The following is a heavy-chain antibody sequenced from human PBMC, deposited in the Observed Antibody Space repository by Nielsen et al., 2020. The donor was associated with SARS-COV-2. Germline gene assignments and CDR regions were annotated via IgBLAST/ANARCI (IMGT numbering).Heavy chain of an antibody. CDR2: IYWDDDK. CDR3: VYTSDSSGWYDYYYGMNV. Sequence: SGPTLVKPTQTLTLTCTFSGFSLSTSGVGVGWIRQPPGKALEWLALIYWDDDKRYSPSLKSRLTITKDASKNEAVLTMTNMDPVDTATYFCVYTSDSSGWYDYYYGMNVWGQGTTVTVSS. CDR1: GFSLSTSGVG. D-gene: IGHD6-19*01. V-gene: IGHV2-5*02. J-gene: IGHJ6*02.